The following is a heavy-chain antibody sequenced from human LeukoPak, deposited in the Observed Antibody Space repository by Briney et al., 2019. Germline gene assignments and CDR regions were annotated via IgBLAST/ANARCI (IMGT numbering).Heavy chain of an antibody. Sequence: SEALSLTCTVSGGLISSYYWSWIRQPPGKRLEWIGYVYDSGGTNYNPSLKSRVTMSVDTSKNQFSLKLSSVTAADTAVYYCARLPRYCSSTSCYYYYYYYMDVWGKGTTVTVSS. D-gene: IGHD2-2*01. J-gene: IGHJ6*03. CDR3: ARLPRYCSSTSCYYYYYYYMDV. CDR1: GGLISSYY. V-gene: IGHV4-59*08. CDR2: VYDSGGT.